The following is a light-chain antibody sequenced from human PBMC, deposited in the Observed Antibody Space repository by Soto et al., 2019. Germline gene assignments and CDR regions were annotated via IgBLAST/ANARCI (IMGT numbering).Light chain of an antibody. CDR3: SSYSGREKSGV. CDR1: RSDVGGYNY. J-gene: IGLJ1*01. V-gene: IGLV2-8*01. CDR2: DVS. Sequence: QSVLTQPPSASGSPGQSVTISCTGTRSDVGGYNYVSWYQQHPGKAPKLMIYDVSKRPSGVPDRFSGSKSDNTASLTVSGLQAEDEADYSCSSYSGREKSGVFRTGSNVPVL.